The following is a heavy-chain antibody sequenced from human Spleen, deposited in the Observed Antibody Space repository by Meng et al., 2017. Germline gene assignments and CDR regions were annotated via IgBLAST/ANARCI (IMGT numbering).Heavy chain of an antibody. V-gene: IGHV4-31*03. Sequence: QGQLQESGPGLVNPSQTLSLTCTVSGGSISSGGYYWSWIRQHPGKGLEYIGYIYYSGSTYYNPSLRSRVTISVDTSKNQFSLKLSSVTAADTAVYYCARGEDSGSYYDYWGQGSLVTVS. J-gene: IGHJ4*02. D-gene: IGHD1-26*01. CDR1: GGSISSGGYY. CDR3: ARGEDSGSYYDY. CDR2: IYYSGST.